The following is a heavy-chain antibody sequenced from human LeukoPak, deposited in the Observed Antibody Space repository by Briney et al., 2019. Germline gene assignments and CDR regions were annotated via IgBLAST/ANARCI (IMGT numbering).Heavy chain of an antibody. Sequence: SETLSLTCTVSGGSISSYYWSWIRQPPGKGLEWIGYIYYSGSTNYNPSLKSRVTISVETSKNQFSLKLSSVTAADAAVYYCARRLVVRGVIISDWFDPWGQGTLVTVSS. D-gene: IGHD3-10*01. V-gene: IGHV4-59*01. CDR3: ARRLVVRGVIISDWFDP. J-gene: IGHJ5*02. CDR2: IYYSGST. CDR1: GGSISSYY.